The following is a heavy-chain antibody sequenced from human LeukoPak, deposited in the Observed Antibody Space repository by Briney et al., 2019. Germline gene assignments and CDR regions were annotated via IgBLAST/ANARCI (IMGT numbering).Heavy chain of an antibody. CDR3: AKGRLDPNLVLDH. V-gene: IGHV3-23*01. J-gene: IGHJ4*02. CDR1: GFTFNTYA. Sequence: GGSLRLSCAASGFTFNTYAMSWIRQAPGKGLEGVSTIRGSDGYTYYADSVKGRFTISRDNSNNALYLQMNSLRAEDTAVFYCAKGRLDPNLVLDHWGQGTLVTVSS. CDR2: IRGSDGYT. D-gene: IGHD2-8*02.